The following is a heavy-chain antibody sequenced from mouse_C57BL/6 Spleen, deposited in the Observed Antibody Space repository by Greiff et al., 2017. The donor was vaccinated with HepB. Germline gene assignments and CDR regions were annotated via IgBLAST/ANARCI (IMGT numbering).Heavy chain of an antibody. CDR1: GYTFTSYT. V-gene: IGHV1-4*01. Sequence: QVQLQQSGAELARPGASVKMSCKASGYTFTSYTMHWVKKRPGQGLEWIGYINPSSGYTKYNQKFKDKATLTADKSSSTAYMQLISLTSEDSAVYDCARWGGNSDYYAMDYWGQGTSVTVSS. CDR2: INPSSGYT. J-gene: IGHJ4*01. CDR3: ARWGGNSDYYAMDY. D-gene: IGHD2-1*01.